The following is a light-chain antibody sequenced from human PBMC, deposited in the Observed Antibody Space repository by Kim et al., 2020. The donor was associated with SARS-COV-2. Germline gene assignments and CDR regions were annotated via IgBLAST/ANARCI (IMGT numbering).Light chain of an antibody. V-gene: IGKV3-15*01. CDR1: QSISNK. J-gene: IGKJ4*01. CDR3: QQYYNWPPVT. CDR2: GAS. Sequence: SPGERVTLSCRASQSISNKLAWYQQKPGQAPRLLIYGASTRATGIPARFSGSGSGTEFTLAISSLQSEDFAVYYCQQYYNWPPVTFGGGTKVDIK.